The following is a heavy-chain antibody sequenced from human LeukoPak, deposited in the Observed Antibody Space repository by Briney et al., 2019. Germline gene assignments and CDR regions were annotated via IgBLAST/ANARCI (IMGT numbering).Heavy chain of an antibody. V-gene: IGHV1-2*06. D-gene: IGHD1-26*01. Sequence: ASVKVSCKASGYTFTGYYMHWVRQAPGQGLEWMGRINPNSGGTNYAQKFQGRVTMTRDTSISTAYMELSRLRSDDTAVYYCARIPTSGSYYTPGVAGFDYWGQGTLVTVSS. CDR2: INPNSGGT. J-gene: IGHJ4*02. CDR3: ARIPTSGSYYTPGVAGFDY. CDR1: GYTFTGYY.